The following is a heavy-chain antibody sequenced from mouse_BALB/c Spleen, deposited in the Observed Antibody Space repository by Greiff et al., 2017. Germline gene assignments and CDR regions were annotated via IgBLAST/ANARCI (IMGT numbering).Heavy chain of an antibody. V-gene: IGHV3-2*02. CDR1: GYSITSDYA. Sequence: EVQLVESGPGLVKPSQSLSLTCTVTGYSITSDYAWNWIRQFPGNKLEWMGYISYSGSTSYNPSLKSRISITRDTSKNQFFLQLNSVTTEDTATYYCARGVGDYFDYWGQGTTLTVSS. CDR2: ISYSGST. J-gene: IGHJ2*01. D-gene: IGHD1-1*01. CDR3: ARGVGDYFDY.